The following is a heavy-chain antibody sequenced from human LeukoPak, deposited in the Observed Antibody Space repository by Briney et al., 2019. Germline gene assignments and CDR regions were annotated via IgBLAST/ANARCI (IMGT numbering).Heavy chain of an antibody. CDR1: GGSISSYY. Sequence: PSETLSLTCTVSGGSISSYYWSWIRQPPGKGLEWIGYIYYSGSTNYNPSLKSRVTISVDTSKNQFSLKLSSVTAADTAVYYCARYSGSYYFDHWGQGTLVTVSS. V-gene: IGHV4-59*08. CDR2: IYYSGST. CDR3: ARYSGSYYFDH. J-gene: IGHJ4*02. D-gene: IGHD3-10*01.